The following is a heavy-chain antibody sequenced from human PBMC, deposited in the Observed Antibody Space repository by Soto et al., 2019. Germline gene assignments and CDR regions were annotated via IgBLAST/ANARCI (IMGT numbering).Heavy chain of an antibody. CDR3: AYYYDSSGYYYYYGMDV. J-gene: IGHJ6*02. CDR1: GGTFSSYA. CDR2: IIPIFGTA. D-gene: IGHD3-22*01. Sequence: SVKVSCKASGGTFSSYAISWVRQAPGQGLEWMGGIIPIFGTANYAQKFQGRVTITADESTSTAYMELSSLRPEDTAVYYCAYYYDSSGYYYYYGMDVWGQGTPVTVSS. V-gene: IGHV1-69*13.